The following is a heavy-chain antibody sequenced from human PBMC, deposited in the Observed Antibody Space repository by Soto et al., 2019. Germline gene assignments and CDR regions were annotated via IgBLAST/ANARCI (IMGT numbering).Heavy chain of an antibody. CDR2: ISSSSSYI. Sequence: GWSLRLSCAASGFTFSSYSMNWVRQAPGKGLEWVSSISSSSSYIYYADSVKGRFTISRDNAKNSLYLQMNSLRAEDTAVYYCTRVSSSWYNWFDPWGQGTLVTVSS. CDR3: TRVSSSWYNWFDP. V-gene: IGHV3-21*01. CDR1: GFTFSSYS. D-gene: IGHD6-13*01. J-gene: IGHJ5*02.